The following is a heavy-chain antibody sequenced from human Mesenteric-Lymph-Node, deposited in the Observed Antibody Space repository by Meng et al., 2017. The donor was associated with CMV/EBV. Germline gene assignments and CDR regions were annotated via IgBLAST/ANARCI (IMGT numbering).Heavy chain of an antibody. Sequence: GGSLRLSCAASGFTFSSYWMHWVRQAPGKGLVWVSRFNSDGRSTSYADSVKGRFTISRDNAKNTLYLQMNNLRIDDTAVYYCARGRGSYDYYYYYGMDIWGQGTTVTVSS. CDR3: ARGRGSYDYYYYYGMDI. J-gene: IGHJ6*02. D-gene: IGHD3-16*01. V-gene: IGHV3-74*01. CDR2: FNSDGRST. CDR1: GFTFSSYW.